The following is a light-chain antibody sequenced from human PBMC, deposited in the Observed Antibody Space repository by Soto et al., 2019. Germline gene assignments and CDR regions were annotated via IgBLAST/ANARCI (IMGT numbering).Light chain of an antibody. Sequence: EIVLTQSPATLSLSPGERATLSCRASQSVGTYLAWYQHNPGQAPRLLIYDASNRDTGIPARFSGSGSGTDCTLTISSPEPEDFAVYYCQQRYNGPNTFGQGTKLEIK. V-gene: IGKV3-11*01. CDR3: QQRYNGPNT. CDR1: QSVGTY. J-gene: IGKJ2*01. CDR2: DAS.